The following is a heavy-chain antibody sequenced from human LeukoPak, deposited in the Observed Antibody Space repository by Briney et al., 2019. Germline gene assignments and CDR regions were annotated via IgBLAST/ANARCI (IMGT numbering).Heavy chain of an antibody. Sequence: RASVKVSCKASGGTFSSYAISWVRQAPGQGLEWMGRIIPILGIANYAQKFQGRVTITADKSTSTAYMELSSLRSEDTAVYYCARGVGKQLVHWKKNWFDPWGQGTLVTVSS. CDR3: ARGVGKQLVHWKKNWFDP. CDR2: IIPILGIA. CDR1: GGTFSSYA. D-gene: IGHD6-13*01. V-gene: IGHV1-69*04. J-gene: IGHJ5*02.